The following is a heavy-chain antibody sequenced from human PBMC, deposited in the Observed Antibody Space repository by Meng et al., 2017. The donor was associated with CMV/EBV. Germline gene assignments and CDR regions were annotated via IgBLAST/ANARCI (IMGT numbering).Heavy chain of an antibody. CDR2: IYYSGSI. D-gene: IGHD1-26*01. J-gene: IGHJ4*02. V-gene: IGHV4-59*01. CDR3: ASQYSGTYYREFDY. Sequence: SETLSLTCTVSGVSISSYYWSWIRQPPGKGLEWIGHIYYSGSINYNPSLKSRVTMSVDTSKNQFSLKLSPVTAADTAVYYCASQYSGTYYREFDYWGQGTLVTVSS. CDR1: GVSISSYY.